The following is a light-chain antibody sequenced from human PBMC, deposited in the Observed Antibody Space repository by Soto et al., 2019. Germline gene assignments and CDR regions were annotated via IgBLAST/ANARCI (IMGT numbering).Light chain of an antibody. J-gene: IGKJ2*01. CDR1: QSLLHRNGYNY. Sequence: DVVMTQSPLSLPVTPGEPASISCRSSQSLLHRNGYNYLDWYLQKPGQSPQLLLYLGSNRASGVRDRFSGSGSGTDFTLKISRVEAEGVGVYYCMQALQTPQMYTFGQGTKLEIK. CDR3: MQALQTPQMYT. CDR2: LGS. V-gene: IGKV2-28*01.